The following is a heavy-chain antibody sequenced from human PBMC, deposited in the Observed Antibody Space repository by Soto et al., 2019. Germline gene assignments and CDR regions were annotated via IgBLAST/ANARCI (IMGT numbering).Heavy chain of an antibody. CDR3: VRLIGNSGLRAFDV. Sequence: SQTLSLTCAISGDSVSTNSATWDWIRQSPSRGLEWLGRTYYRSMWSYDYAVSVQGRITINPDTSNNQFSLHLSSVTPDDTAVYYCVRLIGNSGLRAFDVWGQGTMVTVSS. D-gene: IGHD6-19*01. CDR1: GDSVSTNSAT. V-gene: IGHV6-1*01. J-gene: IGHJ3*01. CDR2: TYYRSMWSY.